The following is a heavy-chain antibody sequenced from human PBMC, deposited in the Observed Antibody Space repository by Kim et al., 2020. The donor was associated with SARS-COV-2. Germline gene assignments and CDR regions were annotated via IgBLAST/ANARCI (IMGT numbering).Heavy chain of an antibody. CDR3: AVDPGIAAAVGAGYYYGMDV. CDR2: IVVGSGNT. D-gene: IGHD6-13*01. Sequence: SVKVSCKASGFTFTSSAVQWVRQARGQRLEWIGWIVVGSGNTNYAQKFQERVTITRDMSTSTAYMELSSLRSEDTAVYYCAVDPGIAAAVGAGYYYGMDVWGQGTTVTVSS. CDR1: GFTFTSSA. V-gene: IGHV1-58*01. J-gene: IGHJ6*02.